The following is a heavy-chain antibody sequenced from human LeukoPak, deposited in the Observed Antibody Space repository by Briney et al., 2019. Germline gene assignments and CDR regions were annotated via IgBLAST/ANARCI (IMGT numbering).Heavy chain of an antibody. CDR3: ARAWDCSSTSCLDAFDI. D-gene: IGHD2-2*01. Sequence: GGSLRLSCAASGFTFSSYAMSWVRQAPGKGLEWVSAISGSGGSTYYADSVKGRFTISRDNSKNTLYLQMNSPRAEDTAVYYCARAWDCSSTSCLDAFDIWGQGTMVTVSS. J-gene: IGHJ3*02. V-gene: IGHV3-23*01. CDR1: GFTFSSYA. CDR2: ISGSGGST.